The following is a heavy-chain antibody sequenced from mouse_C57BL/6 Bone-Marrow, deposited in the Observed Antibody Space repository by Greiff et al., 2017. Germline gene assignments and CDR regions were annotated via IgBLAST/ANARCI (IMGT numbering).Heavy chain of an antibody. J-gene: IGHJ4*01. CDR2: TFYSGIT. D-gene: IGHD3-1*01. CDR3: AGGALPYYAMDY. V-gene: IGHV3-3*01. Sequence: VQLKESGPSLVRPSQTLSLTCTVTGFSINSDCYWIWIRQFPGNKLEYIGYTFYSGITYYNPSLESRTYITRDTSKNQFSLKLSSVTTEDTATYYCAGGALPYYAMDYWGQGTSVTVSS. CDR1: GFSINSDCY.